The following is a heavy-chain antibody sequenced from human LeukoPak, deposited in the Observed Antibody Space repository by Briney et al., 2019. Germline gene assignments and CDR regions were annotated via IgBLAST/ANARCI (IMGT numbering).Heavy chain of an antibody. CDR3: ARVIVGAFCSDY. Sequence: ASVKVSCKASGYTFTSYGISWVRQAPGQGLEWMGWISAYNGNTNYAQKPQGRVTMTTDTSTSTAYMELRSLRSDDTAVYYCARVIVGAFCSDYWGQGTLVTVSS. CDR1: GYTFTSYG. V-gene: IGHV1-18*01. CDR2: ISAYNGNT. D-gene: IGHD1-26*01. J-gene: IGHJ4*02.